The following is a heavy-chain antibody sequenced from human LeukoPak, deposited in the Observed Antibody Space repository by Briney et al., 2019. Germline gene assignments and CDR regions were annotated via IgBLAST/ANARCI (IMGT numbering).Heavy chain of an antibody. D-gene: IGHD1-1*01. Sequence: SETLSLTCTVSGGSISSYYWSWIRQPPVKGLEWIGYIYYSGSTNYNPSLKSRVTISVDTSKNQFSLKLSSVTAADTAVYYCARLPVQSYYYYGMDVWGQGTTVTVSS. CDR1: GGSISSYY. CDR2: IYYSGST. CDR3: ARLPVQSYYYYGMDV. V-gene: IGHV4-59*08. J-gene: IGHJ6*02.